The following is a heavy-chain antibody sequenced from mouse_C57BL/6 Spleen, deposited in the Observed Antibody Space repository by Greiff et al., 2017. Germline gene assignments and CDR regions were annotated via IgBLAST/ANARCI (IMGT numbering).Heavy chain of an antibody. CDR2: IDPENGDT. CDR1: GFNIKDDY. D-gene: IGHD1-1*01. J-gene: IGHJ3*01. CDR3: TGNYYGSSPGWFAY. Sequence: EVQLQQSGAELVRPGASVKLSCTASGFNIKDDYMHWVKQRPEQGLEWIGWIDPENGDTEYASKFQGKATITADTSSNTAYLQLSSLTSEDTAVYYCTGNYYGSSPGWFAYWGQGTLVTVSA. V-gene: IGHV14-4*01.